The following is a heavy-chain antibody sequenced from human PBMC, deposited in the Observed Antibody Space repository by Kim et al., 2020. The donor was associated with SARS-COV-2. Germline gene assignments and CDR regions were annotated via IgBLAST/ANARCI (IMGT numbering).Heavy chain of an antibody. V-gene: IGHV3-23*01. CDR3: AKDSIPIYREWRCDY. CDR1: GFTFSNFA. D-gene: IGHD3-16*02. CDR2: ISGNGGST. Sequence: GGSLRLSCAASGFTFSNFAMSWVRRPPGKGLEWVSTISGNGGSTYYADSVKGRFTVSRGNSNNTLYLQMNSLRAEDTAVYYCAKDSIPIYREWRCDYLG. J-gene: IGHJ4*01.